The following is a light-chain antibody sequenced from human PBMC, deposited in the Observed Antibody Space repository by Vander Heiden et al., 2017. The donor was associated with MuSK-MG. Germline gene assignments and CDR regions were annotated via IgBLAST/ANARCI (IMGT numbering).Light chain of an antibody. Sequence: QAVLTQPSSLSASPGASASLTCTLRSGLNVGTSNISCYQQTPGRPPRLLLSYISDSDKQRGSGVPSRFSGSKDASASAGILLISGRQAEDDADYDFMIWHSSAWVFGGGTKLTVL. CDR1: SGLNVGTSN. CDR3: MIWHSSAWV. V-gene: IGLV5-45*03. J-gene: IGLJ3*02. CDR2: YISDSDK.